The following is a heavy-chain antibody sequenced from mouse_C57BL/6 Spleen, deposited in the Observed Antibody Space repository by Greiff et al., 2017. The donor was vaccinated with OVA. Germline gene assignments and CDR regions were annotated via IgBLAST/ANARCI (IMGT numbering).Heavy chain of an antibody. Sequence: DVMLVESGGGLVMPGGSLKLSCAASGFTFSDYGMHWVRQAPEKGLEWVAYISSGSSTIYYADTVKGRFTISRDNAKNTLFLQMTSLRSEDTAMYYCAREGDWYFDVWGTGTTVTVSS. CDR2: ISSGSSTI. J-gene: IGHJ1*03. CDR1: GFTFSDYG. CDR3: AREGDWYFDV. V-gene: IGHV5-17*01.